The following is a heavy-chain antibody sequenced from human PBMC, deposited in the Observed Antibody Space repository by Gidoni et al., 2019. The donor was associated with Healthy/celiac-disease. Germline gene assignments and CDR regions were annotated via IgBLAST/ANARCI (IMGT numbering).Heavy chain of an antibody. D-gene: IGHD2-2*02. CDR3: ASQIGYCSSTSCYRDY. Sequence: EVQLVQSGAEVKKPGESLKISCKGSGYSFTSYWIGWVRQMPGKGLEWMGIIYPGDSDTRYSPSFQGQVTISADKSISTAYLQWSSLKASDTAMHYCASQIGYCSSTSCYRDYWGQGTLVTVSS. V-gene: IGHV5-51*01. CDR2: IYPGDSDT. J-gene: IGHJ4*02. CDR1: GYSFTSYW.